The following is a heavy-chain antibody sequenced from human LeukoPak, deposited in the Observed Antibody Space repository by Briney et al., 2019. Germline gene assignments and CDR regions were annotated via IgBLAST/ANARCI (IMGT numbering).Heavy chain of an antibody. V-gene: IGHV3-15*01. D-gene: IGHD1-26*01. CDR2: IKAKAHGGTI. J-gene: IGHJ4*02. CDR3: TTDGVGVEGATYDN. Sequence: GGSLRLSCAASGFTLSSYWMHWVGQAPGKGLDWVGRIKAKAHGGTIEYAAPVKGRFTISRDDSKNTLYLQMNSLKTEDTAVYYCTTDGVGVEGATYDNWGQGTLVSVSS. CDR1: GFTLSSYW.